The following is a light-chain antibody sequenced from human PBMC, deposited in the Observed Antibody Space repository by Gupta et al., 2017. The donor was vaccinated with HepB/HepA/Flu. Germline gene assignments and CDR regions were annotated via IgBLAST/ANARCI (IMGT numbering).Light chain of an antibody. CDR1: SSDVGDYNY. V-gene: IGLV2-14*03. J-gene: IGLJ2*01. CDR2: DVS. CDR3: SSYTSSSTLI. Sequence: TGTSSDVGDYNYVSWYQQHPGKAPKLVIYDVSKRPSGVSDRFSGSKSGNTASLTISGLQAEDEADYYCSSYTSSSTLIFGGGTKLTVL.